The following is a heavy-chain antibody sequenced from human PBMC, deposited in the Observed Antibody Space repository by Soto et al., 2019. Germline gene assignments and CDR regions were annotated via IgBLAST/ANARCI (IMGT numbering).Heavy chain of an antibody. Sequence: PSETLSLTCTVSGGSFSPNYWSWIRQPPGKGLEWVGYIYYGGSTSYNPYLKSRVTISLETSKSQFSLRLTSVTAADTAVYYCARDLRSVIAAAGAPDYYYGMDVWGQGTTVTVS. CDR3: ARDLRSVIAAAGAPDYYYGMDV. CDR2: IYYGGST. V-gene: IGHV4-59*01. J-gene: IGHJ6*02. CDR1: GGSFSPNY. D-gene: IGHD6-13*01.